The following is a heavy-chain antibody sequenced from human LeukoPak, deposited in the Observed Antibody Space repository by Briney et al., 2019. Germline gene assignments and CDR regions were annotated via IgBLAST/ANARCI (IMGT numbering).Heavy chain of an antibody. V-gene: IGHV1-69*05. D-gene: IGHD1-1*01. CDR3: ARGPWDRNDALCYFDY. CDR2: IIPIFGTA. CDR1: GGTFSSYA. Sequence: SVKVSCKASGGTFSSYAISWVRQAPGQGLEWMGKIIPIFGTANYAQKFQGRVTITTDESTSTAYMELSSLRSEDTAVYYCARGPWDRNDALCYFDYWGQGTLVTVSS. J-gene: IGHJ4*02.